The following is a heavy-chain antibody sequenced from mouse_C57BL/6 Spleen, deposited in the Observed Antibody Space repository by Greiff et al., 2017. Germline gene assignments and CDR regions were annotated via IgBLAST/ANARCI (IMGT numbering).Heavy chain of an antibody. Sequence: VQLQQSGTVLARPGASVKMSCKTSGYTFTSYWMHWVKQRPGQGLEWIGAIYPGNSDTSYNQKFKGKAKLTAVTSASTAYMELSSLTNEDSAVYYCTRDDYGSSYGYFEGWGTGTTVTVSS. CDR2: IYPGNSDT. V-gene: IGHV1-5*01. J-gene: IGHJ1*03. CDR3: TRDDYGSSYGYFEG. D-gene: IGHD1-1*01. CDR1: GYTFTSYW.